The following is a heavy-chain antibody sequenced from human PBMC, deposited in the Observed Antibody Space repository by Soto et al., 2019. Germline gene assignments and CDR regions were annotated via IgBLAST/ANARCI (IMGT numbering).Heavy chain of an antibody. CDR3: AKDQMYYYGSGSPMDY. D-gene: IGHD3-10*01. CDR1: GFTFSSYG. CDR2: ISYDGSNK. J-gene: IGHJ4*02. V-gene: IGHV3-30*18. Sequence: QVQLVESGGGVVQPGRSLRLSCAASGFTFSSYGMHWVRQAPGKGLEWVAVISYDGSNKYYADSVKGRFTISRDNSKNRLYLQMNSLRAEDTAVYYCAKDQMYYYGSGSPMDYWGQGTLVTVSS.